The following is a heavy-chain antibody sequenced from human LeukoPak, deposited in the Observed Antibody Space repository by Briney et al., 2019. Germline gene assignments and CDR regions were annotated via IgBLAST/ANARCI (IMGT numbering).Heavy chain of an antibody. J-gene: IGHJ6*02. D-gene: IGHD1-1*01. CDR2: IIPILNIP. Sequence: SVKVTFKASGGIFDNSAVNWVRQATGQGLEWLGRIIPILNIPNYAQKLQGRVTIAADKSTSTAYMELSSLRSDDTAVYYCAREKMEVGYYGLDVWGQGTTVTVSS. CDR1: GGIFDNSA. CDR3: AREKMEVGYYGLDV. V-gene: IGHV1-69*04.